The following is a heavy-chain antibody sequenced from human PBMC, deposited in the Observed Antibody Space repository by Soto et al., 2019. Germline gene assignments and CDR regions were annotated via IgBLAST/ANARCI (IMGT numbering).Heavy chain of an antibody. J-gene: IGHJ4*02. V-gene: IGHV1-18*01. CDR3: ARDLEDIVVVPAARCGY. CDR2: ISAYNGNT. CDR1: GYTFTSYG. D-gene: IGHD2-2*01. Sequence: QVQLVQSGAEVKKPGASVKVSCTASGYTFTSYGISWVRQAPGQGLAWMGWISAYNGNTNYAHKLQGRVTMTTDTATSTAYMELRSLRSDDTAVYYCARDLEDIVVVPAARCGYWGQGTLVTVSS.